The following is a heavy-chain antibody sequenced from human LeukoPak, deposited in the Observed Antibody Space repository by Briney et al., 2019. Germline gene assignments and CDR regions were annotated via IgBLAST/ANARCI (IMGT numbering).Heavy chain of an antibody. CDR2: ISWNSGSI. CDR1: GFTFDGYA. D-gene: IGHD6-13*01. J-gene: IGHJ3*02. Sequence: GGSLRLSCAASGFTFDGYAMHWVRQAPGKGLEWVSGISWNSGSIGYADSVKGRFTISRDNAKNSLYLQMNSLRAEDTALYYCAKDIIRYSSSPDAFDIWGQGTMVTVSS. V-gene: IGHV3-9*01. CDR3: AKDIIRYSSSPDAFDI.